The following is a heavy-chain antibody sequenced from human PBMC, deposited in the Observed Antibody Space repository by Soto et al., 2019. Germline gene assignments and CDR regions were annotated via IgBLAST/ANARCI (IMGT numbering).Heavy chain of an antibody. Sequence: QVQLQESGPGLVKPSQTLSLTCTVSGGSISSGGYYWSWIRQHPGKGLEWIGYIYYSGSTYYNPCLKSRVTIAVDTSKNKLSLKLSSVTAADTAVYYCARGNDGLNEDAFDIWGQGTMVNV. CDR1: GGSISSGGYY. J-gene: IGHJ3*02. V-gene: IGHV4-31*03. CDR2: IYYSGST. CDR3: ARGNDGLNEDAFDI. D-gene: IGHD1-1*01.